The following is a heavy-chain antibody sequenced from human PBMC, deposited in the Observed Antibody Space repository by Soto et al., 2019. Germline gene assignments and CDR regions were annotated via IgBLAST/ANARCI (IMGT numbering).Heavy chain of an antibody. CDR1: GDAINSQSYF. CDR2: VYYTGST. Sequence: QLQLQESGPGLLKPSETLSLTCAVSGDAINSQSYFWGWIRQPPGKGLEWIGSVYYTGSTYSNSSLKSRLTISVDTSQNQFSLKLTSVTAADTAVYYCASSYGDYLGYFGYWGQGTLVTVSS. CDR3: ASSYGDYLGYFGY. V-gene: IGHV4-39*01. J-gene: IGHJ4*02. D-gene: IGHD4-17*01.